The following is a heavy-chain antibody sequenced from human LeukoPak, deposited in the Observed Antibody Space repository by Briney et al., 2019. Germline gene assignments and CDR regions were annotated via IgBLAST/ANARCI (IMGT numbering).Heavy chain of an antibody. D-gene: IGHD1-26*01. CDR2: FDPEDGET. J-gene: IGHJ6*02. V-gene: IGHV1-24*01. Sequence: SVKVSCKVSGYTLNELSMHWVRQAPGKGLEWMGGFDPEDGETIYAQKFQGRVTMTEDTSTDTAYMELSSLRSEDTAVYYCATGVPLQVGATNKDYYYYYGMDVWGQGTTVTVSS. CDR1: GYTLNELS. CDR3: ATGVPLQVGATNKDYYYYYGMDV.